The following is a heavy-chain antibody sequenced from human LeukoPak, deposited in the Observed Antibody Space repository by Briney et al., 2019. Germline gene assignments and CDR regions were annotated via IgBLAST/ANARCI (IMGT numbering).Heavy chain of an antibody. Sequence: SGTLSLTCAVSGVSISNNNGWSWVRQSPGKGLEWIGEIYHTGRTNYNPSFKSRATISVDKSKNQFSLKLNSVTAADTALYYCAELYFDYWGQGLLVTVSS. D-gene: IGHD1-7*01. V-gene: IGHV4-4*02. CDR1: GVSISNNNG. CDR3: AELYFDY. CDR2: IYHTGRT. J-gene: IGHJ4*02.